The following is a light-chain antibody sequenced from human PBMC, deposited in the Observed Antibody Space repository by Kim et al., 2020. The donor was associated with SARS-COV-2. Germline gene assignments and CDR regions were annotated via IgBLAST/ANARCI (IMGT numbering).Light chain of an antibody. CDR2: NRN. CDR3: AAWDDSLKTYV. Sequence: SVLTQPPSASGTPGQTVTVSCSGTNSDIRSSTVNWYQQFPGTAPKLLIYNRNQRPSGVPDRFSGSNSGTSASLAISGLQSEDEADYYCAAWDDSLKTYVFGTGTKVTVL. CDR1: NSDIRSST. J-gene: IGLJ1*01. V-gene: IGLV1-44*01.